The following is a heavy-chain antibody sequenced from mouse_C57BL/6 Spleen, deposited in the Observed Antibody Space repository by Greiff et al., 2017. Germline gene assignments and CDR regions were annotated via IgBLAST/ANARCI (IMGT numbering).Heavy chain of an antibody. CDR3: ARGDPLMDY. J-gene: IGHJ4*01. CDR1: GYTFTSYW. D-gene: IGHD3-3*01. V-gene: IGHV1-69*01. Sequence: VQLQQPGAELVMPGASVKLSCKASGYTFTSYWMHWVKQRPGQGLEWIGEIDPSDSYTNYNQKFKGKSTLTVDKSSSTAYMQLSSLTSEDSAVYYGARGDPLMDYWGQGTPVTVSS. CDR2: IDPSDSYT.